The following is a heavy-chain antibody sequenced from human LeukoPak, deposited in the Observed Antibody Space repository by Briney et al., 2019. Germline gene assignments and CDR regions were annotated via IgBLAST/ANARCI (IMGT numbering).Heavy chain of an antibody. CDR3: ASPYSGSYYGFDY. CDR1: GFTSRSYW. V-gene: IGHV3-74*01. Sequence: GGSLRLSCAASGFTSRSYWMHWVRQAPGKGLVWVSRINSDGYSTSYADSVKGRFTISRDNAKNTLYLQMNSLRAEDTAMYYCASPYSGSYYGFDYWGQGTLVTVSS. CDR2: INSDGYST. J-gene: IGHJ4*02. D-gene: IGHD1-26*01.